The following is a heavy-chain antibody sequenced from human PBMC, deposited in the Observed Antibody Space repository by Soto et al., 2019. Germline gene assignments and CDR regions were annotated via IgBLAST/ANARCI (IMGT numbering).Heavy chain of an antibody. J-gene: IGHJ6*02. Sequence: QVQLVQSGAEVKKPGSSVKVSCKASGATFKTYTISWVRQVLGQGLEGMGGIMPLYAKPTYAQPFLGRLTIAADEHTSTVYMELSSLRSEDTALYYCASLNNWSSGDGRIDVWGRGTAVSVSS. CDR3: ASLNNWSSGDGRIDV. CDR2: IMPLYAKP. V-gene: IGHV1-69*01. D-gene: IGHD1-26*01. CDR1: GATFKTYT.